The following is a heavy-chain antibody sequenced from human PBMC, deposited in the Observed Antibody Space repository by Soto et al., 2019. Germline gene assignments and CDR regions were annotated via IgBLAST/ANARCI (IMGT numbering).Heavy chain of an antibody. J-gene: IGHJ6*02. D-gene: IGHD2-15*01. V-gene: IGHV1-69*06. CDR1: GGSFGNYA. Sequence: QVQLVQSGAEVRQPGSSVKVSCKASGGSFGNYAVSWLRQAPGQGFGWMGTTIPIFGSSNYAQNFQGRLTMTVGKASGTAYMALRSLRSEATAVDYCARNSLGVGLLGGLDFWGQGTTVTVSS. CDR2: TIPIFGSS. CDR3: ARNSLGVGLLGGLDF.